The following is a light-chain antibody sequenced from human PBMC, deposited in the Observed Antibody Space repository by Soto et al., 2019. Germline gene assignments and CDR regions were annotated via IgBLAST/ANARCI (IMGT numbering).Light chain of an antibody. Sequence: EIVLTQSPGTLSLSPGERATLSCRASQSVSSNKLAWYQQKPGQAPRLLIYGASDRATGIPDRFSGSGSGTNVSLSISRLEPEDFAVYHCQQYGSSPRTFGQGTKVEIK. CDR2: GAS. J-gene: IGKJ1*01. CDR3: QQYGSSPRT. V-gene: IGKV3-20*01. CDR1: QSVSSNK.